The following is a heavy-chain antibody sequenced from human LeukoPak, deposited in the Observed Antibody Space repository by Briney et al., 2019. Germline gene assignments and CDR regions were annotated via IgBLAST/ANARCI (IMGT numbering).Heavy chain of an antibody. V-gene: IGHV3-23*01. CDR2: ISGSGDST. J-gene: IGHJ4*02. CDR3: AKDMGARRDGYNYDTFDY. Sequence: GGSLRLSCAASGFTFSSYAMSWVRQAPGKGLEWVSAISGSGDSTYYADSVKGRFTISRDNAKNSLYLQMNSLRAEDTALYYCAKDMGARRDGYNYDTFDYWGQGTLVTVSS. D-gene: IGHD5-24*01. CDR1: GFTFSSYA.